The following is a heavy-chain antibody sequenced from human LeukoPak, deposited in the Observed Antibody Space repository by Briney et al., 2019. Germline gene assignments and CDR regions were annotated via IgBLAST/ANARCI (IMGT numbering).Heavy chain of an antibody. Sequence: DSVTVSCKASGYTFTSYGISWVRQAPGQGIEWMGWISAYNGNTNYAQKLQGRVTMTTDTSTSTAYMELRSLRSDDTAVYYCARDAKRWLQSNFDYWGQGTLVTVSS. J-gene: IGHJ4*02. V-gene: IGHV1-18*01. CDR3: ARDAKRWLQSNFDY. CDR2: ISAYNGNT. D-gene: IGHD5-24*01. CDR1: GYTFTSYG.